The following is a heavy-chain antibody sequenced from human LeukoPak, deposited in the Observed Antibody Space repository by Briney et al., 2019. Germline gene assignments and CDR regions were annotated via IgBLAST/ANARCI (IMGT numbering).Heavy chain of an antibody. D-gene: IGHD6-13*01. Sequence: GGSLRLSCSASGFTFINYAISWVRQAPAKGLEWVSTISGSGGITFYADSVKRQFTISRHNSKNTMSLQMNILRGDDTALYYCVKGGSSSWSYFDYWGQGTLVTVSS. CDR1: GFTFINYA. CDR2: ISGSGGIT. CDR3: VKGGSSSWSYFDY. V-gene: IGHV3-23*01. J-gene: IGHJ4*02.